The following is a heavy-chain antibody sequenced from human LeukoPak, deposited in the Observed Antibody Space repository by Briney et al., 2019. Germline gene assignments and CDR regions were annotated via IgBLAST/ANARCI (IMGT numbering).Heavy chain of an antibody. CDR3: ARVSGYDWESFYDY. J-gene: IGHJ4*02. Sequence: PSETLSLTCTVSGGSISSYYWSWIRQPPGKGLEWIGYIYYSGSTNYNPSLKSRVAISVDTSKNQFSLKLSSVTAADTAMYYCARVSGYDWESFYDYWGQGSLVTVSS. CDR2: IYYSGST. CDR1: GGSISSYY. V-gene: IGHV4-59*01. D-gene: IGHD5-12*01.